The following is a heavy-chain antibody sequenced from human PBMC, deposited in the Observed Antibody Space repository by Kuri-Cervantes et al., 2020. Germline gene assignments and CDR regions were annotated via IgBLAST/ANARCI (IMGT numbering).Heavy chain of an antibody. Sequence: GESLKISCAASGFTFSDYYMSWIRQAPGKGLEWVSYISSSGSTIYYADSVKGRFTISRDNAKNSLYLQMNSLRAKDTAVYYCATKYYDFWSGWENYYYGMDVWGQGTTVTVSS. D-gene: IGHD3-3*01. CDR2: ISSSGSTI. CDR1: GFTFSDYY. V-gene: IGHV3-11*01. J-gene: IGHJ6*02. CDR3: ATKYYDFWSGWENYYYGMDV.